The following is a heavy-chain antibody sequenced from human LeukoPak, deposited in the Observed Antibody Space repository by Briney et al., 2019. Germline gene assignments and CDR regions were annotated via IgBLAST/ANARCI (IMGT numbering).Heavy chain of an antibody. Sequence: SETLSLTCTVSGGSISSYYWSWIRQPPGKGLEWIGYIYYSGGTNYNPSLKSRVTISVDTSKNQFSLKLSSVTAADTAVYYCASTYSGSYYSGFDYWGQGTLVTVSS. CDR2: IYYSGGT. D-gene: IGHD1-26*01. CDR3: ASTYSGSYYSGFDY. V-gene: IGHV4-59*01. J-gene: IGHJ4*02. CDR1: GGSISSYY.